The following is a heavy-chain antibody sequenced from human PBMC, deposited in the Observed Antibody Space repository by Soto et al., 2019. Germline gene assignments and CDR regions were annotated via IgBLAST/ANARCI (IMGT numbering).Heavy chain of an antibody. Sequence: GGSLRLSCAASGFTFSSYAMSWVRQAPGKGLEWVSAISGSGGSTYYADSVKGRFTISRDNSKNTLYLQMNSLRAEDTAVYYCCVVVVAATQNWFDPWGQGTLVTVSS. J-gene: IGHJ5*02. CDR1: GFTFSSYA. V-gene: IGHV3-23*01. CDR2: ISGSGGST. CDR3: CVVVVAATQNWFDP. D-gene: IGHD2-15*01.